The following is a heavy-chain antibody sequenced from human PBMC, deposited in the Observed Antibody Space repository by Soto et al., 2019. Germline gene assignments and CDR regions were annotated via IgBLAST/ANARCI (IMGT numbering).Heavy chain of an antibody. J-gene: IGHJ4*02. CDR2: IYYSGST. CDR1: GGSVSSGSYY. D-gene: IGHD4-17*01. Sequence: SETLSLTCTVSGGSVSSGSYYWSWIRQPPGKGLEWIGYIYYSGSTNYNPSLKSRVTISVDTSKNQFSLKLSSVTAADTAVYYCARESIRATVAQIDYWGQGTLVTVSS. CDR3: ARESIRATVAQIDY. V-gene: IGHV4-61*01.